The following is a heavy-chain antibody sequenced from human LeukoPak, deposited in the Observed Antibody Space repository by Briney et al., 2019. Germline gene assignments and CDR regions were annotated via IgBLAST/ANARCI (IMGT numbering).Heavy chain of an antibody. J-gene: IGHJ5*02. CDR3: ARDRVVAREENWFDP. CDR2: INPNSGGT. CDR1: GYTFTGYY. D-gene: IGHD2-15*01. Sequence: GASVKVSCKASGYTFTGYYMHWVRQAPGQGLEWMGWINPNSGGTNYARKFQGRVTMTRDTSISTAYMELSRLRSDDTAVYYCARDRVVAREENWFDPWGQGTLVTVSS. V-gene: IGHV1-2*02.